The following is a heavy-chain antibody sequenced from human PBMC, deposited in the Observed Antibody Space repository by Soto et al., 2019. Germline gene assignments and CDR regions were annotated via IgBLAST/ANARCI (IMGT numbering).Heavy chain of an antibody. D-gene: IGHD4-4*01. CDR1: GFTFSNYA. CDR2: ISTSGGTT. V-gene: IGHV3-23*01. Sequence: EVQLLESGGGLVQPGGSLRLSCAASGFTFSNYAMSWVRQAPGKGLEWVSAISTSGGTTYYADSVKGRFIISRDNSKNTLSPQMDSLRAEDTAVYYCASSKGAYSNSTPWGQGTLVTVSS. J-gene: IGHJ5*02. CDR3: ASSKGAYSNSTP.